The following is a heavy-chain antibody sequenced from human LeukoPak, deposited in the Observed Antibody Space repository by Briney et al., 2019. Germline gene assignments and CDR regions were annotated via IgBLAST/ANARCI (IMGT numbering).Heavy chain of an antibody. V-gene: IGHV3-9*01. J-gene: IGHJ4*02. CDR2: ICWNSGSI. CDR1: GFTFDDYA. Sequence: GRSLRLSCAASGFTFDDYAMHWVRQAPQKGLEWVSGICWNSGSIGYADSVKGRFTISRDNAKNSLYLQMNSLRAEDTAVYYCAKAVTNYFDYWGQGTLVTVSS. D-gene: IGHD4-11*01. CDR3: AKAVTNYFDY.